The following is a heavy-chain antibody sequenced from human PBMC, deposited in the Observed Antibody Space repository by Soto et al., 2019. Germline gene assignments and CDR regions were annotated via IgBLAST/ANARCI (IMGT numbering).Heavy chain of an antibody. CDR1: GGSFSGYY. CDR2: SNHSGST. J-gene: IGHJ4*02. CDR3: ARDKITGLFDY. D-gene: IGHD2-8*02. V-gene: IGHV4-34*01. Sequence: QVQLQQWGAGLLKPSETLSLTCAVYGGSFSGYYWTWIRQPPATGLELIGESNHSGSTNYNPSRKSLVTITVDTSKNQYSLNLTSVTAADTAVYYCARDKITGLFDYWGQGTLVTVSS.